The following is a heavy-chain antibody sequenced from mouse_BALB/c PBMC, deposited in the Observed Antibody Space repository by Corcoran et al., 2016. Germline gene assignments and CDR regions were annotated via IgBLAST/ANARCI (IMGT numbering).Heavy chain of an antibody. CDR1: GYTFTDYN. CDR3: VITTVVARAMDY. CDR2: INPRSRGT. V-gene: IGHV1-18*01. D-gene: IGHD1-1*01. J-gene: IGHJ4*01. Sequence: EVLLQQSGPELVKPGASVKITCKASGYTFTDYNMDWVKQSHGKSLEWIGDINPRSRGTIYNQTFEGRATLTVDKSSSTAYMELSSLTSEDSAVYYCVITTVVARAMDYWGQGTSVTVSS.